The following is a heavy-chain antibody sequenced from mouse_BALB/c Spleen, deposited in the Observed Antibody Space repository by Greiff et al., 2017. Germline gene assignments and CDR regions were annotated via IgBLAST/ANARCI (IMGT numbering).Heavy chain of an antibody. D-gene: IGHD2-4*01. J-gene: IGHJ4*01. CDR1: GYSFTGYF. V-gene: IGHV1-37*01. Sequence: VQLKQSGPELVKPGASVKISCKASGYSFTGYFMNWVKQSHGKSLEWIGRINPYNGDTFYNQKFKGKATLTVDKSSSTAHMELLSLTSEDSAVYYCGRVGVYYDYDGDYAMDYWGQGTSVTVSS. CDR2: INPYNGDT. CDR3: GRVGVYYDYDGDYAMDY.